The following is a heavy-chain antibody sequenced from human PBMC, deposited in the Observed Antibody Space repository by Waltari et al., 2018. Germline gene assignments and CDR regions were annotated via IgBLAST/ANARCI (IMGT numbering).Heavy chain of an antibody. CDR2: MYYRGTT. CDR3: ARDVEGDGVLYGSPRRFDY. CDR1: NFYISNGYY. Sequence: QVQLQESGPGLVKPSETLSLTCAVSNFYISNGYYWGWIRQPPGKGLEWMGSMYYRGTTYYNPSLKGPVTISVDTSHNNLFLDLNSVTAADTAVYYCARDVEGDGVLYGSPRRFDYWGQGILVTVSS. V-gene: IGHV4-38-2*02. J-gene: IGHJ4*02. D-gene: IGHD3-10*01.